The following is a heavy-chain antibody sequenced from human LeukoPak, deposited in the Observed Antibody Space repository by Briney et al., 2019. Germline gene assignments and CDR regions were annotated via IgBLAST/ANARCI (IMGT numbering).Heavy chain of an antibody. CDR3: AHRYCDTTSCPHFDY. CDR2: IYWDDDK. J-gene: IGHJ4*02. CDR1: GFSLSTSGVG. V-gene: IGHV2-5*02. D-gene: IGHD2-2*01. Sequence: ESGPTLVKPTQTLTLTCTFSGFSLSTSGVGVGWIRQPPGKALEWLALIYWDDDKRYSPSLKSRLTITKGTSKNQVVLTMTNMDPVDTATYYCAHRYCDTTSCPHFDYWGQGALVTVSS.